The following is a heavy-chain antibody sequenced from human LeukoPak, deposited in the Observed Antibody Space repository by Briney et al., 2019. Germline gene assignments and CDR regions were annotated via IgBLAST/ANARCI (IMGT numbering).Heavy chain of an antibody. V-gene: IGHV1-18*01. CDR1: GYTFTSYG. J-gene: IGHJ4*02. Sequence: GASVKVSCKASGYTFTSYGISWVRQAPGQGLEWMGWISAYNGNTNYAQKLQGRVTMTTDTSTSTAYMELRSLRSDDTAVYYCATGPASPERPLDRFDYWGQGTLVTVSS. CDR2: ISAYNGNT. D-gene: IGHD1-1*01. CDR3: ATGPASPERPLDRFDY.